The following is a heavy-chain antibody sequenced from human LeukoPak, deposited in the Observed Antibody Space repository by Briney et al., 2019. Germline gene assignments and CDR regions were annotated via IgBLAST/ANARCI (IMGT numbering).Heavy chain of an antibody. CDR1: GFLFNTFG. CDR2: INSDGSST. CDR3: ARDRIVDYGDYARRHGGVWFDP. Sequence: PGGSLRLSCAASGFLFNTFGMHWVRQAPGKGLEWVSRINSDGSSTSYADSVKGRFTISRDNAKNTLYLQMNSLRAEDTAVYYCARDRIVDYGDYARRHGGVWFDPWGQGTLVTVSS. V-gene: IGHV3-74*01. D-gene: IGHD4-17*01. J-gene: IGHJ5*02.